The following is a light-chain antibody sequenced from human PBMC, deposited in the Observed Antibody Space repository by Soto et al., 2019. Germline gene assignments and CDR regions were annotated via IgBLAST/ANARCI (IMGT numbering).Light chain of an antibody. CDR2: AAS. CDR1: QGIRNA. Sequence: DVQMTQSPSSLSASVGDRVTITCRASQGIRNALGWYQQKPGKAPKRLFYAASSLESGVPSRFSGSGSGTEFTLTISSLQPEDFATYYCLQHNIFPYTFGQGTKLYIK. CDR3: LQHNIFPYT. J-gene: IGKJ2*01. V-gene: IGKV1-17*01.